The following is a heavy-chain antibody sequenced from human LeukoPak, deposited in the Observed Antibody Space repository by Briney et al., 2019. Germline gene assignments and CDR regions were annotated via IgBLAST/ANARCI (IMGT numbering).Heavy chain of an antibody. CDR3: TRARQRATGSYSSLDY. V-gene: IGHV1-2*02. CDR1: GYTFSDYF. J-gene: IGHJ4*02. Sequence: ASVKVSCKASGYTFSDYFIHWVRQAPGQGLEWMGWINPNSGGTDYAQKFQGRVTMTRDTSISTAYMELSRLTPDDTAVYCCTRARQRATGSYSSLDYWGQGTLVTVSS. D-gene: IGHD1-26*01. CDR2: INPNSGGT.